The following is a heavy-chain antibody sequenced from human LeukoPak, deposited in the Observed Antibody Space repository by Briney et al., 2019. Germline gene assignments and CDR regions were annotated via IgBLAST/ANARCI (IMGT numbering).Heavy chain of an antibody. Sequence: SETLSLTCTVSGGTISSSSYYWGWIRQPPGKGLEWIGSIYYSGATYYNPSLKSRVTISVDTSKSQFSLRLTSVTAADTAVYYCARHVRFLEWLSSYYFDYWGQGTLVTVSS. CDR3: ARHVRFLEWLSSYYFDY. V-gene: IGHV4-39*01. D-gene: IGHD3-3*01. CDR1: GGTISSSSYY. J-gene: IGHJ4*02. CDR2: IYYSGAT.